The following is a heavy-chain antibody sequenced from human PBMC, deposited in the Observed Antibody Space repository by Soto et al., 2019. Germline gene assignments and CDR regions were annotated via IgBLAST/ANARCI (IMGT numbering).Heavy chain of an antibody. V-gene: IGHV3-23*01. CDR1: GFTFRAYY. J-gene: IGHJ6*02. CDR2: ISGSGGST. CDR3: AKDYGDYDYYYGMDV. D-gene: IGHD4-17*01. Sequence: GGSLRLSCTASGFTFRAYYMSWVRQAPGKGLEWVSAISGSGGSTYYADSVKGRFTISRDNSKNTLYLQMNSLRAEDTAVYYCAKDYGDYDYYYGMDVWGQGTTVTVSS.